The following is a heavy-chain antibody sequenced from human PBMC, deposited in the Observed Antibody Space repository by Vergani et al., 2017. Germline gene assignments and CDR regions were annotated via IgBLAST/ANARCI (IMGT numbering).Heavy chain of an antibody. CDR1: GFTFSTSA. CDR2: ISGPGLST. CDR3: VKEKIDLGSYVFDS. Sequence: EVQLLESGGGLVQSGGSLRLSCAASGFTFSTSAVSWVRQAPGRGLAWVSSISGPGLSTSYANCVKGRFSVSRDNSKTTVFLQMHSLRAEDTAIYYVVKEKIDLGSYVFDSWVDGILLTVSS. V-gene: IGHV3-23*01. D-gene: IGHD2/OR15-2a*01. J-gene: IGHJ4*01.